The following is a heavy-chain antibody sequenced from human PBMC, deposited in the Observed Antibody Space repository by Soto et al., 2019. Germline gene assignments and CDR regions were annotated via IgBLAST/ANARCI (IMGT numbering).Heavy chain of an antibody. D-gene: IGHD5-12*01. CDR2: INPNGGVT. V-gene: IGHV1-2*04. CDR3: ARESGGATATLDYYYFYMDV. Sequence: QVQLVQSGAEVRKPGASVTVSCRSSGDSFNDYYIHWVRQAPGQGFEWMGWINPNGGVTKYAQKFQGWDSMTRDTSIRTVYMQLSRLRSDDTPIYYCARESGGATATLDYYYFYMDVWGTGTTVTVSS. CDR1: GDSFNDYY. J-gene: IGHJ6*03.